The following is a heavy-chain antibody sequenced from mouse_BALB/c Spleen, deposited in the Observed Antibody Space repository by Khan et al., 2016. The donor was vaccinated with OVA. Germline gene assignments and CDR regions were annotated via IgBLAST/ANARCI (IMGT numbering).Heavy chain of an antibody. CDR1: GYSITSDYA. V-gene: IGHV3-2*02. Sequence: EVQLQESGPGLVKPSQSLSLTCTVTGYSITSDYAWNWIRQFPGNKLAWMGYIRYSGNTKYNPSLKSRISITRDKSKNQFFLQLNSVTTEDTATYYCARIYGGDFDYWGQGTTLTVSS. CDR2: IRYSGNT. D-gene: IGHD1-1*01. J-gene: IGHJ2*01. CDR3: ARIYGGDFDY.